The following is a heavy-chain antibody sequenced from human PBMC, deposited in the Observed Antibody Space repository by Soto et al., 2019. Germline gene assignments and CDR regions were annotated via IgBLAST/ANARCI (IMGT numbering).Heavy chain of an antibody. Sequence: SLRLSCAASGFTFSSYAMHWVRQAPGRGLEWVAVISYDGSNKYYADSVKGRFTISRDNSKNTLYLQMNSLRAEDTAVYYCARDIGFADYLISFGYWGQGTLVTVSS. D-gene: IGHD3-10*01. CDR2: ISYDGSNK. CDR3: ARDIGFADYLISFGY. CDR1: GFTFSSYA. J-gene: IGHJ4*02. V-gene: IGHV3-30-3*01.